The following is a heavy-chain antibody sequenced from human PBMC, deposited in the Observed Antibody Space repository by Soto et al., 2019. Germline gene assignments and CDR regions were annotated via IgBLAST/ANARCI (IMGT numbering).Heavy chain of an antibody. V-gene: IGHV4-4*07. CDR1: GADINTYS. D-gene: IGHD6-19*01. CDR3: ARDREAGYNFYYGMDV. Sequence: ETLSLTCSVSGADINTYSWTWIRQPSGKGLEWIGRIYTSASINYNPSLKGRVTLSVDTSTNQVSLRLASVTAADTAIYYCARDREAGYNFYYGMDVWGQGTTVTVYS. J-gene: IGHJ6*02. CDR2: IYTSASI.